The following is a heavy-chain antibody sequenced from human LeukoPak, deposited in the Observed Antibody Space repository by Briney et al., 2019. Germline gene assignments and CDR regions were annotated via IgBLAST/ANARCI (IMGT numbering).Heavy chain of an antibody. Sequence: PGGSLRLSCAASGFTFSSYSMNWVRQAPGKGLEWVAFIRYDGSNKYYADSVKGRFTISRDNSKNTLYLQMNSLRAEDTAVYYCAKRGSGSSYYDSSGYPEYFQHWGQGTLVTVSS. J-gene: IGHJ1*01. CDR1: GFTFSSYS. D-gene: IGHD3-22*01. CDR2: IRYDGSNK. V-gene: IGHV3-30*02. CDR3: AKRGSGSSYYDSSGYPEYFQH.